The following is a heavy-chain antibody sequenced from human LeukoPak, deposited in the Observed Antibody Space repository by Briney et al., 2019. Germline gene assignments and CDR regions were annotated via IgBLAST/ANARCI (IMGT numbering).Heavy chain of an antibody. Sequence: SETLSLTCAVYGGSFSGYYWSWIRQPPGKGLEWIGEINHSGSTNYNPSLKSRVTISVDTSKNQFSLKLSSVTAADTAVYYCARVNGDSKLSLPYYFAYWGQGTLVTVSS. J-gene: IGHJ4*02. D-gene: IGHD4-17*01. CDR3: ARVNGDSKLSLPYYFAY. V-gene: IGHV4-34*01. CDR1: GGSFSGYY. CDR2: INHSGST.